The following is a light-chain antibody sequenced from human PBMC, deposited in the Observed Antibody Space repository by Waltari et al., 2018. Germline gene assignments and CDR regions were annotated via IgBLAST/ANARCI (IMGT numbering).Light chain of an antibody. V-gene: IGLV1-44*01. CDR2: SDY. Sequence: QAVLTQPPSASGAPGQMVSISCSGTNSNIGSNTVNWYQQLPGTAPKLLISSDYQRPSGGPDRFFGAWSGTSASLAISVLLSEDEADDYCATWDDSLNGWVFGGGTKLTVL. CDR3: ATWDDSLNGWV. CDR1: NSNIGSNT. J-gene: IGLJ3*02.